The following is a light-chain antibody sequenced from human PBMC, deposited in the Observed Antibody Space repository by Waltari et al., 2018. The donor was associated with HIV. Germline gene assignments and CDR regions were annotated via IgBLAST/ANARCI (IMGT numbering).Light chain of an antibody. V-gene: IGKV3-11*01. CDR3: QQRSNWPT. J-gene: IGKJ2*01. CDR2: DTS. CDR1: QRISDY. Sequence: EIVLTQSPDTLSLSPGERATLSCRTSQRISDYLAWYQKKPGQAPRLLIYDTSNRAAGIPARFSGSGSGTDFTLTSSSLEPEDFAVYYCQQRSNWPTFGQGTKLEIK.